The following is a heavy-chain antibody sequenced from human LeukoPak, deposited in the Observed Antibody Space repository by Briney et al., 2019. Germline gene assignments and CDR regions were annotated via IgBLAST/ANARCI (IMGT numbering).Heavy chain of an antibody. CDR3: ARAELFHYFDY. CDR1: GGSISNYY. V-gene: IGHV4-59*01. J-gene: IGHJ4*02. D-gene: IGHD6-6*01. CDR2: IYYSGST. Sequence: SETLSLTCTVSGGSISNYYWSWIRQPPGKGLEWIGYIYYSGSTNYNPSLKSRVTISVDTSKNQFSLKLSSVTAADTAVYYCARAELFHYFDYWGQGTLVTVSS.